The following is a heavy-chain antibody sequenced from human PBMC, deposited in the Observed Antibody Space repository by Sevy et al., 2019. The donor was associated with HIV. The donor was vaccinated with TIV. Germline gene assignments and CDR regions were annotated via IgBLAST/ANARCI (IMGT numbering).Heavy chain of an antibody. CDR2: ISYDGSTK. Sequence: GGSLRLSCAASGFTFSSYWMHWVRQAPGKGLEWVALISYDGSTKYYAGSVKGRFAISKDNSKNTLYLEMNSLRTEDTAVYYCARDAGYSTGWYAGYWGQGTLVTVSS. CDR3: ARDAGYSTGWYAGY. J-gene: IGHJ4*02. V-gene: IGHV3-30*09. D-gene: IGHD6-19*01. CDR1: GFTFSSYW.